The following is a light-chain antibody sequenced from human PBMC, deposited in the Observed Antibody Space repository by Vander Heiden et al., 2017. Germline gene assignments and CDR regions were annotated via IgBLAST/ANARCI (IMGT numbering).Light chain of an antibody. CDR2: DAS. V-gene: IGKV1-33*01. CDR1: QDISNY. J-gene: IGKJ4*01. CDR3: QQDDNLLT. Sequence: DIQMTQSPSSLSASVGDRVTITCQASQDISNYLNWYQQKPGKAPKFLIYDASKLETGVPSRFSGSGSGTDFTFTISSLQPEDIATYYWQQDDNLLTFGGGTKVEIK.